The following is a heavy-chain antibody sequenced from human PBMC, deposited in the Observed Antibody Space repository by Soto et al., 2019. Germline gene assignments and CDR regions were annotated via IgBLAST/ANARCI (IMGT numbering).Heavy chain of an antibody. V-gene: IGHV3-33*01. CDR1: GFAFKSYG. CDR3: VRSEGRFYGSGSYKGLDV. J-gene: IGHJ6*04. Sequence: QVQLVESGGGVVQPGTSLRLSCAASGFAFKSYGIHWVRQAPGKGLEWVAVIWFDGSNKYYTDSVKGRFTISRDNFENALYLEMSNLRVEDTAVYCCVRSEGRFYGSGSYKGLDVWGKGTTVTVSS. D-gene: IGHD3-10*01. CDR2: IWFDGSNK.